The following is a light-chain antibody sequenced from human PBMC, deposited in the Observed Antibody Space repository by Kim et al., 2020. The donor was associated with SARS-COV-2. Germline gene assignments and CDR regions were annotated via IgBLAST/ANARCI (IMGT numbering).Light chain of an antibody. Sequence: SVGDRVTITCRARQGIRSHLAWYQQKPGKAPKLLISAASTLQSGVPSRFSGSGSGTEFTLTISSLQPEDFATYYCQHLDAYPPWTFGQGTKVDIK. V-gene: IGKV1-9*01. CDR3: QHLDAYPPWT. J-gene: IGKJ1*01. CDR1: QGIRSH. CDR2: AAS.